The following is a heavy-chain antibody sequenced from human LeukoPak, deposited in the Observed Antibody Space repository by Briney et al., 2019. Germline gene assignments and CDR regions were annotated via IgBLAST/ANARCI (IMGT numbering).Heavy chain of an antibody. CDR2: IYYSGST. Sequence: SETLSLICTVSGGSISSYYWSWIRQPPGKGLEWIGYIYYSGSTYYNLSLKSRVTISVDTSKNQFSLKLSSVTAANTAVYYCARDGVVKAASGTNWFDPWGQGTLVTVSS. V-gene: IGHV4-59*12. J-gene: IGHJ5*02. D-gene: IGHD3-16*02. CDR3: ARDGVVKAASGTNWFDP. CDR1: GGSISSYY.